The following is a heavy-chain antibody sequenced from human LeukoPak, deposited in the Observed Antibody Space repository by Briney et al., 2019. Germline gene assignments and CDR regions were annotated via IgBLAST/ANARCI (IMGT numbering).Heavy chain of an antibody. CDR2: IIPNFGTA. Sequence: GSSVKVSCKASGGTFSRYGISWVRQAPGQGLEWMGGIIPNFGTANYAQKFQGRVTITADESTSTVYMELSGLRSEELAIYYCARAGEVYRSGSYLEYWGQGKLVTVSS. CDR1: GGTFSRYG. D-gene: IGHD3-22*01. CDR3: ARAGEVYRSGSYLEY. J-gene: IGHJ4*02. V-gene: IGHV1-69*01.